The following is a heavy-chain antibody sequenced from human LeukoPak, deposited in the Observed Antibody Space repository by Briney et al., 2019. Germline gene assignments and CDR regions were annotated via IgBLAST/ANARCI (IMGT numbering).Heavy chain of an antibody. CDR3: ARGLLRFYCTNGVCYRLLSSLWFDP. D-gene: IGHD2-8*01. CDR2: IYYSGST. Sequence: SETLSLTCTASGGSISSSSYYWGWIRQPPGKGLEWIGSIYYSGSTNYNPSLKSRVTISVDTSKNQFSLKLSSVTAADTAVYYCARGLLRFYCTNGVCYRLLSSLWFDPWGQGTLVTVSS. CDR1: GGSISSSSYY. V-gene: IGHV4-39*07. J-gene: IGHJ5*02.